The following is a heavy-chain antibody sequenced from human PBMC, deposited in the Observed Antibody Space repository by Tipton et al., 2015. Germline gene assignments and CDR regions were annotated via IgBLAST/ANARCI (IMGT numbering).Heavy chain of an antibody. J-gene: IGHJ4*02. D-gene: IGHD4-23*01. CDR1: GGSVSSGSFY. CDR2: IHNSGNT. Sequence: TLSLTCTVSGGSVSSGSFYWSWIRQPPGKGLECIGYIHNSGNTDYNPSLKSRVTISVDTSKTQFSLKMSSVTASDTAVYYCARARGRHGGLFDSWGQGILVTVSS. CDR3: ARARGRHGGLFDS. V-gene: IGHV4-61*01.